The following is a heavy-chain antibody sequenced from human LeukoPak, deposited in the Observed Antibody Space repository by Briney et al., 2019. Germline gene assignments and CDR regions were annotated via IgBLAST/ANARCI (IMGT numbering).Heavy chain of an antibody. V-gene: IGHV1-8*01. CDR3: ARGRPDTSVPRTYYMDV. J-gene: IGHJ6*03. Sequence: ASVKVSCKASGYTFTSFDIFWVRQATGQGLEWMGWMSPNSGNTGSAQKFQGRVTFTRDTSISASFMELSSLRSEDTAIYYCARGRPDTSVPRTYYMDVWGKGTTVTVSS. D-gene: IGHD5-18*01. CDR2: MSPNSGNT. CDR1: GYTFTSFD.